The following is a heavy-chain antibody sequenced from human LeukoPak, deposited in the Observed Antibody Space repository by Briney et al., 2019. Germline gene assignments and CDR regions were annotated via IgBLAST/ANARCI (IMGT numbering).Heavy chain of an antibody. CDR3: ARRAGLGMRYFDS. J-gene: IGHJ4*02. Sequence: GESLKISCQASGYTFTDYWIGWVRQMPGKGLEWMGIIYCDGSKTTYSPSFQSQVTISVDKSISTAYLQWSSLKASDTAIYFCARRAGLGMRYFDSWGQGALLVVSS. CDR1: GYTFTDYW. D-gene: IGHD7-27*01. V-gene: IGHV5-51*01. CDR2: IYCDGSKT.